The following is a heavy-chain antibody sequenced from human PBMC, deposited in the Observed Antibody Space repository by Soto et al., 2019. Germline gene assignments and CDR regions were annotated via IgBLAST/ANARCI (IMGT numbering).Heavy chain of an antibody. J-gene: IGHJ3*02. V-gene: IGHV1-69*13. Sequence: GASVKVSCKASGGTFSSYAISWVRQAPGQGLEWMGGIIPIFGTANYAQKFQGRVTITADESTSTAYMELSSLRSEDTAVYYCARDIEDCSSTSCYRAFAIWGQGTMVTVSS. D-gene: IGHD2-2*01. CDR3: ARDIEDCSSTSCYRAFAI. CDR1: GGTFSSYA. CDR2: IIPIFGTA.